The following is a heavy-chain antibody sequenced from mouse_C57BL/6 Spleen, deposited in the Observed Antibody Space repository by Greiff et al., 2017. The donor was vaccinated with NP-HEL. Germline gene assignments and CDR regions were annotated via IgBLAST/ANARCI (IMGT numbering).Heavy chain of an antibody. D-gene: IGHD1-1*01. Sequence: QVQLKQSGAELARPGASVKLSCKASGYTFTSYGISWVKQRTGQGLEWIGEIYPRSGNTYYNEKFKGKATLTADKSSSTAYMELRSLTSEDSAVYFCARRLITTVVADWYFDVWGTGTTVTVSS. CDR1: GYTFTSYG. J-gene: IGHJ1*03. V-gene: IGHV1-81*01. CDR3: ARRLITTVVADWYFDV. CDR2: IYPRSGNT.